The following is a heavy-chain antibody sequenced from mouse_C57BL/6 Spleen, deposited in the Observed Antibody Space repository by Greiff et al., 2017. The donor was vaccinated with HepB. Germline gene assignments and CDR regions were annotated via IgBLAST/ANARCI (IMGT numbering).Heavy chain of an antibody. CDR3: ARAIYYGTVWYFDV. Sequence: QVQLQQPGAELVMPGASVKLSCKASGYTFTSYWMHRVKQRPGQGLEWIGEIDPSDSYTNYNQKFKGKSTLTVDKSSSTAYMQLSSLTSEDSAVYYCARAIYYGTVWYFDVWGTGTTVTVSS. CDR2: IDPSDSYT. D-gene: IGHD2-1*01. V-gene: IGHV1-69*01. J-gene: IGHJ1*03. CDR1: GYTFTSYW.